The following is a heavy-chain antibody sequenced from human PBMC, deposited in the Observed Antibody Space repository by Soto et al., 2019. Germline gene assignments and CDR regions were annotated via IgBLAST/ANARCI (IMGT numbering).Heavy chain of an antibody. Sequence: PSETLSLTCTVSSGSISTYYWSWIRQPPGKGLEWIGYIYYTGSTNYNPSLKTRVAISMDTSKNQFSLKLSSVTAADTAVYYCARDNGYYGSGSYCMDVWGQGTTVTVSS. CDR1: SGSISTYY. J-gene: IGHJ6*02. V-gene: IGHV4-59*12. CDR3: ARDNGYYGSGSYCMDV. D-gene: IGHD3-10*01. CDR2: IYYTGST.